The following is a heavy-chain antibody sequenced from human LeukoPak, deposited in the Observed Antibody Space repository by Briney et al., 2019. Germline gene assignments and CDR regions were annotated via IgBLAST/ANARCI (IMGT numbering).Heavy chain of an antibody. CDR1: GFTFSSYA. CDR3: AKDGSNDYGDYDFDY. J-gene: IGHJ4*02. Sequence: GGSLRLSCAASGFTFSSYAMGWVRQAPGKGLEWVSAISGSGGSTYYADPVKGRFTISRDNSKNTLYLQMNSLRAEDTAVYYCAKDGSNDYGDYDFDYWGQGTLVTVSS. V-gene: IGHV3-23*01. CDR2: ISGSGGST. D-gene: IGHD4-17*01.